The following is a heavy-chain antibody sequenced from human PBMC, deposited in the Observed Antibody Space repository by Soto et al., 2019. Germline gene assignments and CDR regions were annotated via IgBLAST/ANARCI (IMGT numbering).Heavy chain of an antibody. CDR3: TTDLPVVATIGPGCDY. V-gene: IGHV3-15*01. CDR2: IKSKTDGGTT. D-gene: IGHD5-12*01. CDR1: GFTFSNAW. Sequence: GGSLRLSCAASGFTFSNAWMIWVRQAPGKGLEWVGRIKSKTDGGTTDYAAPVKGRFTISRDDSKNTLYLQMNSLKTEDTAVNYCTTDLPVVATIGPGCDYWGQGTLVTVSS. J-gene: IGHJ4*02.